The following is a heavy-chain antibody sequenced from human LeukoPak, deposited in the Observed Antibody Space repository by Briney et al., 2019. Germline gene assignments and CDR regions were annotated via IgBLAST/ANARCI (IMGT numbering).Heavy chain of an antibody. CDR2: INPNGGGT. Sequence: ASVKVSCKASGYTFTGYYMHWVRQAPGQGLEWMGWINPNGGGTNYAQKFQGRVTMTRDTTISTAYMELSRLRSDDTAVYYCARVPPGSSGWYGAKSAEYFQHWGQGTLVTVSS. V-gene: IGHV1-2*02. J-gene: IGHJ1*01. CDR1: GYTFTGYY. D-gene: IGHD6-19*01. CDR3: ARVPPGSSGWYGAKSAEYFQH.